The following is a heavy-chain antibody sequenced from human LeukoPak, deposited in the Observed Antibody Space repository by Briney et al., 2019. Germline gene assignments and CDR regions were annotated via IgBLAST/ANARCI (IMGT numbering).Heavy chain of an antibody. D-gene: IGHD3-10*01. CDR1: GFTFSTYG. J-gene: IGHJ4*02. V-gene: IGHV3-30*02. CDR2: KRFDGAYK. CDR3: AKSAVRDYASGVDYFDY. Sequence: PGGSLRLTCAASGFTFSTYGIHWVRQAPGKGLEWVAFKRFDGAYKHTANSVKGRFTISRDNAQNTVYLYMNTLRTEDTAVYYCAKSAVRDYASGVDYFDYWGQGTLVSVSS.